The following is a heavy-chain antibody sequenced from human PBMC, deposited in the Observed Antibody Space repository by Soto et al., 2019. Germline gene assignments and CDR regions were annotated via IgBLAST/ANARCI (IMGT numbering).Heavy chain of an antibody. CDR3: ARNYGSGLFDY. Sequence: SESLSLTCTVSGGSICSGGYYWSWIRQHPGKGLEWIGYIYYSGSTNYNPSLKSRVTISVDTSKNQFSLKLSSVTAADTAVYYCARNYGSGLFDYWGQGTLVTVSS. J-gene: IGHJ4*02. D-gene: IGHD3-10*01. CDR2: IYYSGST. V-gene: IGHV4-61*08. CDR1: GGSICSGGYY.